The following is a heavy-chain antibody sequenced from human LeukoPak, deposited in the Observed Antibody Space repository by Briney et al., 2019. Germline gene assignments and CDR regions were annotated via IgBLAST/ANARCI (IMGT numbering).Heavy chain of an antibody. CDR1: GYTFTGYY. Sequence: ASVKVSCKASGYTFTGYYTHWVRQAPGQGLEWMGWINPNSGGTNYAQKFQGRVTMTRDTSISTAYMELSRLRSDDTAVYYCATSSEGGYSYGSDIDYWGQGTLVTVSS. J-gene: IGHJ4*02. D-gene: IGHD5-18*01. CDR2: INPNSGGT. CDR3: ATSSEGGYSYGSDIDY. V-gene: IGHV1-2*02.